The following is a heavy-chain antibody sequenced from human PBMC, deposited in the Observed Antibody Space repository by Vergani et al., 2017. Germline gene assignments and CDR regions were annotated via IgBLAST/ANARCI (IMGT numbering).Heavy chain of an antibody. Sequence: EVQLVESGGGLVKPGGSLRLSCAASGFTFSDFSMSWVRQAPGKGLEWVSSISSSSSYIYYADSVKGRFTISRDNAKNSLYLQMNSLRAEDTAVYYCARAPTRCSSTSCFWFDPWGQGTLVTVSS. CDR3: ARAPTRCSSTSCFWFDP. CDR1: GFTFSDFS. CDR2: ISSSSSYI. J-gene: IGHJ5*02. V-gene: IGHV3-21*01. D-gene: IGHD2-2*01.